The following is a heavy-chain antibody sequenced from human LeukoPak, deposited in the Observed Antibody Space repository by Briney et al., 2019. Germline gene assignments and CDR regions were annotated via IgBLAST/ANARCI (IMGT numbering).Heavy chain of an antibody. D-gene: IGHD4-11*01. CDR1: GFTFSSYG. Sequence: GGSLRLSCAASGFTFSSYGMHWVRQAPGKGLEWVAVISYDGSNKYYADSVKGRFTISRDNSKNTLYLQMNSLRAEDTAVHYCAKVGLTVTTILDYFDYWGQGTLVTVSS. CDR3: AKVGLTVTTILDYFDY. J-gene: IGHJ4*02. CDR2: ISYDGSNK. V-gene: IGHV3-30*18.